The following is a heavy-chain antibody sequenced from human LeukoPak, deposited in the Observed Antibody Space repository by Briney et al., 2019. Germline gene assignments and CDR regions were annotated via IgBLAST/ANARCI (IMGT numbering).Heavy chain of an antibody. CDR1: GFTFSSYG. CDR3: ARYRKPYIVEDAFDI. CDR2: IWYDGSSK. Sequence: GRSLRLSCAASGFTFSSYGMHWVRQAPGKGLEWVAVIWYDGSSKYYADSVKGRFTISRDNSKNTLYLQMNSLRAEDTAVYYCARYRKPYIVEDAFDIWGQGTMVTVSS. J-gene: IGHJ3*02. D-gene: IGHD2-15*01. V-gene: IGHV3-33*01.